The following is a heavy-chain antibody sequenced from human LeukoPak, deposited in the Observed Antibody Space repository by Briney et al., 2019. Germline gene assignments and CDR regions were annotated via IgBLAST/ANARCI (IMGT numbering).Heavy chain of an antibody. CDR2: ISSTSSTI. CDR1: GFTFSSYS. J-gene: IGHJ4*02. V-gene: IGHV3-48*04. CDR3: ARAGTLRTFDY. Sequence: GGSLRLSCAASGFTFSSYSINWVRQAPGKGLEWVSYISSTSSTIYYADSVKGRFTISRDNAKSSLYLQMNSLRADDTAVYYCARAGTLRTFDYWGQGTLVTVSS. D-gene: IGHD1-1*01.